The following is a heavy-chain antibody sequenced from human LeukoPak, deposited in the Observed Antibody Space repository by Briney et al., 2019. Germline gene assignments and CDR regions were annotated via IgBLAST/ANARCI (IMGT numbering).Heavy chain of an antibody. Sequence: PGGSLRLSCAASGFTFSSYGMHWVRQAPGKGLEWVAFIRYDGTNKYYADSVKGRFTISRDNSKNTLYLQMNSLRAEDTAVYYCAKSPLDIVVVVAAISFDYWGQGTLVTVSS. CDR2: IRYDGTNK. D-gene: IGHD2-15*01. CDR1: GFTFSSYG. CDR3: AKSPLDIVVVVAAISFDY. J-gene: IGHJ4*02. V-gene: IGHV3-30*02.